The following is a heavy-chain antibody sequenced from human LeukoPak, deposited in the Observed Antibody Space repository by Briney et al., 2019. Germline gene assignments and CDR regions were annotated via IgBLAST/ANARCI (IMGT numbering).Heavy chain of an antibody. D-gene: IGHD4-23*01. V-gene: IGHV4-4*07. Sequence: SETLSLTCTVSGGSISSYYWSWIRQPAGKGLEWIGRIYTSGSTNYNPSLKSRVTMSVDTSNNQFFLNLSPVTAADTAVYYCVRRDYGGTGYFDHWSQGTLVTVSS. CDR1: GGSISSYY. CDR2: IYTSGST. J-gene: IGHJ4*02. CDR3: VRRDYGGTGYFDH.